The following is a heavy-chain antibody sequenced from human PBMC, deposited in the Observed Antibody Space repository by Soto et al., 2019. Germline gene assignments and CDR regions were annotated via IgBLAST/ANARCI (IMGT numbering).Heavy chain of an antibody. Sequence: QVQLVQAGAEVTKPWSSVKVSCKSSGGTFSSYDISWVRQAPGQGLEWMGGIIPIFGTANYAQKFQGRVTITADESTSTADMELSSPRSENTAVYYCAIVMIAAAAGPRYYYYGMYVWGQGTTVTVSS. J-gene: IGHJ6*02. V-gene: IGHV1-69*12. CDR2: IIPIFGTA. CDR1: GGTFSSYD. D-gene: IGHD6-13*01. CDR3: AIVMIAAAAGPRYYYYGMYV.